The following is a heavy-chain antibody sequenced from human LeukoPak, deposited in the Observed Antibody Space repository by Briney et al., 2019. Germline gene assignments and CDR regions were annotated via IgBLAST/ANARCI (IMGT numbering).Heavy chain of an antibody. CDR1: GFTFSSYG. V-gene: IGHV3-30*18. Sequence: GGSLRLSCAASGFTFSSYGMHWVRQAPGKGLEWVAVISYDGSNKYYADSVKGRFTISRDNSKNTLYLQMNSLRAEDTAGYYCAKEEGRLTGSLFRYWGQGTLVTVSS. J-gene: IGHJ4*02. D-gene: IGHD3-9*01. CDR2: ISYDGSNK. CDR3: AKEEGRLTGSLFRY.